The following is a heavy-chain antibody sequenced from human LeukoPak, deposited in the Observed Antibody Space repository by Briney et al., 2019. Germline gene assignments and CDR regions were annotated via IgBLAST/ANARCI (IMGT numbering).Heavy chain of an antibody. J-gene: IGHJ4*02. CDR2: MSYSGST. CDR3: ARDYGYYESSGYHPLNHFDY. V-gene: IGHV4-59*11. CDR1: GYSISSGHY. Sequence: SETLSLTCALSGYSISSGHYWGSIRQPPGKGLEWIAYMSYSGSTNYNPSLKSRVTISLDTSKNQFSLKLTSVTAEDTAVYYCARDYGYYESSGYHPLNHFDYWGQGALVTVSS. D-gene: IGHD3-22*01.